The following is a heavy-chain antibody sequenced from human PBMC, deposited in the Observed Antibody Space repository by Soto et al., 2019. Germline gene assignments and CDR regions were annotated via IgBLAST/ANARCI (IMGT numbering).Heavy chain of an antibody. V-gene: IGHV4-31*03. Sequence: PAETLSLTCTVSGGSISSGGYYWSWIRQHPGKGLEWIGYIYYSGSTYYNPSLKSRVTISVDTSKNQFSLKLSSVTAADTAVYYCARDGYSSSWSNVSGRYGMDVWGQGTTVTVS. D-gene: IGHD6-13*01. CDR2: IYYSGST. J-gene: IGHJ6*02. CDR3: ARDGYSSSWSNVSGRYGMDV. CDR1: GGSISSGGYY.